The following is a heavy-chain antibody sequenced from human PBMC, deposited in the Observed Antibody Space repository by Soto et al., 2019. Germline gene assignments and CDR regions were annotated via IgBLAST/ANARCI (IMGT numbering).Heavy chain of an antibody. CDR1: GFTFSSYA. CDR3: AKDCRYCSSTSRYPYDY. V-gene: IGHV3-23*01. D-gene: IGHD2-2*01. CDR2: ISGSGGST. J-gene: IGHJ4*02. Sequence: GGSLRLSCAASGFTFSSYAMSWVRQAPGKGLEWVSAISGSGGSTYYADSVKGRFTISRDNSKNTLYLQMNSLRAEDTAVYYCAKDCRYCSSTSRYPYDYWGQGTLVTVSS.